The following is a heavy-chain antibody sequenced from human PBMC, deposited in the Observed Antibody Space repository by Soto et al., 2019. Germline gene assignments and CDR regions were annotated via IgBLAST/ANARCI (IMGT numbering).Heavy chain of an antibody. CDR2: ISGSGGTI. V-gene: IGHV3-23*01. CDR1: GFTFNTFP. D-gene: IGHD2-21*02. J-gene: IGHJ3*01. CDR3: AKGFIVVVTAIRPDDNFDV. Sequence: EVQLLESGGGLVQPGGSWRLSCAASGFTFNTFPRNGVGRPPGKGRGGVASISGSGGTINYADSVKGRFTTSRDTSKNTLYLQMNSLSAEDTAVYYCAKGFIVVVTAIRPDDNFDVWGQGTMVTVSS.